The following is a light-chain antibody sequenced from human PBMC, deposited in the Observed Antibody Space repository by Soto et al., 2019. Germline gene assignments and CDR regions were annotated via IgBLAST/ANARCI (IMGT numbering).Light chain of an antibody. V-gene: IGKV1-33*01. Sequence: DIQMTQSPSSLSASVGDRVTITCQASQDISNYLNWYQQKPGKAPKLLIYDASNLETGVPSRFSGSGSGTDFTFTISSLQPEDIATYYCQHYDNLPGITFGGGTKVEIK. CDR1: QDISNY. J-gene: IGKJ4*01. CDR3: QHYDNLPGIT. CDR2: DAS.